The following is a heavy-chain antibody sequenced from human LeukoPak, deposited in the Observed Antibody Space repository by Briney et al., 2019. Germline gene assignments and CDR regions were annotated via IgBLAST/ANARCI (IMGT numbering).Heavy chain of an antibody. CDR3: ARGGLAGYDWQWFDP. Sequence: PSETLSLTCAVYGASFSGYYWSWLRQPPGKGLEWIGEINHSGSTNYNPSLKSRVTISVDTSKNQFSLKLSSVTAADTAVYYCARGGLAGYDWQWFDPWGQGTLVTVSS. V-gene: IGHV4-34*01. J-gene: IGHJ5*02. CDR1: GASFSGYY. D-gene: IGHD5-12*01. CDR2: INHSGST.